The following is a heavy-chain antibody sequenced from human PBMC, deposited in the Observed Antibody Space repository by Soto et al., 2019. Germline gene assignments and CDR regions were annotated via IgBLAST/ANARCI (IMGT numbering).Heavy chain of an antibody. CDR3: ASDIVVVPAAIKGDDAFDI. CDR2: IYYSGST. Sequence: QLQLQESGPGLVKPSETLSLTCTVSGGSISSSSYYWGWIRQPPGKGLEWIGSIYYSGSTYYNPSLKSRVTISVDTSKIQFSLKLSSVTAADTAVYYCASDIVVVPAAIKGDDAFDIWGQGTMVTVSS. V-gene: IGHV4-39*01. J-gene: IGHJ3*02. D-gene: IGHD2-2*02. CDR1: GGSISSSSYY.